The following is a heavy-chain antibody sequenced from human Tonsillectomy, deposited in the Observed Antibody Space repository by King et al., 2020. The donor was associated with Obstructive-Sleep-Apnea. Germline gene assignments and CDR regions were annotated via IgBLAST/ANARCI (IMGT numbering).Heavy chain of an antibody. J-gene: IGHJ4*02. V-gene: IGHV4-59*08. CDR2: WYYSGNT. CDR1: GDSISNYY. D-gene: IGHD5-12*01. CDR3: ARHRGVEDYGGYGDYFDY. Sequence: VQLQESGPGLVKPSETLSLTCTVSGDSISNYYWSWIRQPPGKGLEWIGYWYYSGNTNYNPSLKSRVTISVDTSKIQFSLRLSSVTAAVTAVYYCARHRGVEDYGGYGDYFDYWGQGTLVTVSS.